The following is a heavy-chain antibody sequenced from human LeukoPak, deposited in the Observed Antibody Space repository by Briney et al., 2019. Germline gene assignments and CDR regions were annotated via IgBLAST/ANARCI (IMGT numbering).Heavy chain of an antibody. CDR1: GYTFTSYD. CDR3: ARVPINDFWSGYYLDY. CDR2: MNPNSGNT. J-gene: IGHJ4*02. D-gene: IGHD3-3*01. V-gene: IGHV1-8*01. Sequence: GASVTVSCTASGYTFTSYDINWVRQATGQGLEWMGWMNPNSGNTGYAQKFQGRVTMTRNTSISTAYMELSSLRSEDTAVYYCARVPINDFWSGYYLDYWGQGTLVTVSS.